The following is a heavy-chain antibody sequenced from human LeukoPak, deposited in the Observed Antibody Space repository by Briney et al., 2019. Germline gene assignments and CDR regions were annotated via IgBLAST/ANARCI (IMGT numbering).Heavy chain of an antibody. CDR2: INPNSGGT. D-gene: IGHD6-13*01. CDR1: GYTFTGYY. CDR3: ARDSPYSSSSLGFDY. J-gene: IGHJ4*02. Sequence: GASVKVSCKASGYTFTGYYMHWVRQAPGQGLEWMGRINPNSGGTNYAQKFQGRVTMTRDTSISTAYMGLSRLRSDDTAVYYCARDSPYSSSSLGFDYWSQGTLVTVSS. V-gene: IGHV1-2*06.